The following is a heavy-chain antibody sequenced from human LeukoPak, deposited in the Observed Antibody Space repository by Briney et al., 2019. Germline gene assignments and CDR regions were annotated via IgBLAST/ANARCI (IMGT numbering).Heavy chain of an antibody. CDR1: GGSISSGSYY. Sequence: SQTLSLTCTVSGGSISSGSYYWSWIRQPAGKGLEWIGRIYTSGSTNYNPSLKSRVTISVDTSKNQFSLKLSSVTAADTAGYYCARGYCSGGSCYSESGGFDPWGQGTLVTVSS. CDR2: IYTSGST. V-gene: IGHV4-61*02. CDR3: ARGYCSGGSCYSESGGFDP. D-gene: IGHD2-15*01. J-gene: IGHJ5*02.